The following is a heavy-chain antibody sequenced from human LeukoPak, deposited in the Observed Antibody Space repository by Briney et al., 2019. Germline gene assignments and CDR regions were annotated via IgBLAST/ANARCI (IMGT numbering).Heavy chain of an antibody. CDR3: APDLRGCAWSLDY. Sequence: GGSLRLSCAASGFTFSNYGMSWVRQAPGKGLEWVSVVSDSGSYAYYADSVKGRFTISRDNSKNTLYLQMNSLRAEDTAVYYCAPDLRGCAWSLDYWGQGTLVTVSS. CDR1: GFTFSNYG. V-gene: IGHV3-23*01. D-gene: IGHD6-19*01. J-gene: IGHJ4*02. CDR2: VSDSGSYA.